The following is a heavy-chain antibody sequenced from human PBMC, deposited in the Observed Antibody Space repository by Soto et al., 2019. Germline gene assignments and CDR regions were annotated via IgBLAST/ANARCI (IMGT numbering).Heavy chain of an antibody. V-gene: IGHV4-39*01. CDR2: IYYSGST. J-gene: IGHJ6*02. CDR3: ARPPYGSVDYYGMDV. D-gene: IGHD3-10*01. CDR1: GGSVSSGSYY. Sequence: PSETLSLTCTVSGGSVSSGSYYWSWIRQPPGKGLEWIGYIYYSGSTYYNPSLKSRVTISVDTSKNQFSLKLSSVTAADTAVYYCARPPYGSVDYYGMDVWGQGTTVTVSS.